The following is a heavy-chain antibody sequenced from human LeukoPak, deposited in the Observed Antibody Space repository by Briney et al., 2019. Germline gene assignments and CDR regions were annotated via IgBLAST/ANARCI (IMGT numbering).Heavy chain of an antibody. CDR2: INHSGNS. V-gene: IGHV4-34*01. D-gene: IGHD3-3*01. CDR1: GGSISGFY. CDR3: ARGSGIFGVVSHMDV. J-gene: IGHJ6*03. Sequence: SETLSLTCAVSGGSISGFYWSWIRQPPGKGLEWIAEINHSGNSNYNPALKSRVTISVDRSKNQFSLKLSSVTAADTAVYYCARGSGIFGVVSHMDVWGKGTTVTVSS.